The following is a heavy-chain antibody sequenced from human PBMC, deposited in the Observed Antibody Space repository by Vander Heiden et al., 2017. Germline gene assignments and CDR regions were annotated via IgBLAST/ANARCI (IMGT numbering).Heavy chain of an antibody. D-gene: IGHD3-16*02. V-gene: IGHV3-72*01. CDR1: GFRFNDHY. CDR3: ARVTRGNYLEF. CDR2: IRDKGTDYTT. Sequence: EVQLVASGGGLVQPGGSLRFSCAASGFRFNDHYMDWVRQAPGKGLEWVGRIRDKGTDYTTQYAASVEGRFTISRDDSKNSIYLQLNSLKTEDTAVYYCARVTRGNYLEFWGQGTLVTVSS. J-gene: IGHJ4*02.